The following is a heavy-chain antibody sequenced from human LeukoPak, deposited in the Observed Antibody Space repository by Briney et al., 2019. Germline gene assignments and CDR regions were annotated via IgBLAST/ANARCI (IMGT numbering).Heavy chain of an antibody. Sequence: GGSLRLSCAASGFTFSSYAMSWVRQAPGKGLEWVSAISGSGGSTYYADSVKGRFTISRDNSKNTLYLQMNSLRAEDTAVYYCAKERYYGSGSYLVVWGTHGMDVWGQGTTVTVSS. V-gene: IGHV3-23*01. J-gene: IGHJ6*02. CDR3: AKERYYGSGSYLVVWGTHGMDV. CDR2: ISGSGGST. D-gene: IGHD3-10*01. CDR1: GFTFSSYA.